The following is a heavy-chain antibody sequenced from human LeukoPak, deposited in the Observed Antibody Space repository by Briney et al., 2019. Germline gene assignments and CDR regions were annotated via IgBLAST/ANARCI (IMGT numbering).Heavy chain of an antibody. CDR1: GFTFSSYW. V-gene: IGHV3-7*01. D-gene: IGHD1-26*01. Sequence: GGSLRLSCAASGFTFSSYWMSWVRQAPGRGLEWVANIKQDGSEKYYVDSVKGRFTISRDNARNSVYLQMNSLRVEDTAVYYCARDPVEWELLLDCWGQGTLVTVSS. CDR2: IKQDGSEK. CDR3: ARDPVEWELLLDC. J-gene: IGHJ4*02.